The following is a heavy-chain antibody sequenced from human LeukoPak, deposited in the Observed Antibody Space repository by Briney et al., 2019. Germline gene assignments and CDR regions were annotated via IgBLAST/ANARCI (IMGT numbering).Heavy chain of an antibody. J-gene: IGHJ4*02. V-gene: IGHV3-73*01. CDR3: TSCGRDCYSGFDY. D-gene: IGHD2-21*02. CDR2: IRSKANSYAT. CDR1: GFTFSGSA. Sequence: GGSLRLSCAASGFTFSGSAMHWVRQASGKGLEWVGRIRSKANSYATAYAASVKGRFTISRDDSKNTAYLQMNSLKTEDMAVYYCTSCGRDCYSGFDYWGQGTLVTVSS.